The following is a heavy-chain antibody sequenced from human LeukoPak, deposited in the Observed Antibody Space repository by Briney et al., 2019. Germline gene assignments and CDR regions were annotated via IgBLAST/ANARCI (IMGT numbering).Heavy chain of an antibody. V-gene: IGHV3-23*01. Sequence: GESLKISCAASGFTFSSYAMSWVRQAPGKGLEWVSGISGSGVSTYYADSVKGRFTISRDNSKNTLYVQMNNLRAEDTAVYYCAKRTSGGSSGYSFDYWGQGTLVTVSS. J-gene: IGHJ4*02. CDR2: ISGSGVST. CDR1: GFTFSSYA. D-gene: IGHD3-16*01. CDR3: AKRTSGGSSGYSFDY.